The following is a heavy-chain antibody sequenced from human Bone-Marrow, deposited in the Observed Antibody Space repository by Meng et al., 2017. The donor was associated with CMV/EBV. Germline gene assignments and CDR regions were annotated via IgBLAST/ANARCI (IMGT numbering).Heavy chain of an antibody. D-gene: IGHD2-2*02. CDR3: ARRGGTDCSSTSCYTAFDY. J-gene: IGHJ4*02. CDR1: GFTFSDYY. CDR2: ISSSGSYI. V-gene: IGHV3-11*04. Sequence: GESLKISCAASGFTFSDYYMSWIRQAPGKGLEWVSYISSSGSYIYYADSVKGRFTISRDNAKNSLYLQMNTLRAEDTAVYYCARRGGTDCSSTSCYTAFDYWGQGTLVTVSS.